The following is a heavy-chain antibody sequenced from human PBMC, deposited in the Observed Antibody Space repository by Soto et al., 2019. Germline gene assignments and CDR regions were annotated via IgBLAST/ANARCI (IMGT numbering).Heavy chain of an antibody. CDR3: ASGDTFGGVIAPFDY. D-gene: IGHD3-16*02. V-gene: IGHV3-33*01. CDR2: IWYDGSNK. Sequence: QVQLVESGGGVVQPGRSLRLSCAASGFTFSSYGMHWVRQAPGKGLEWVAVIWYDGSNKYYADSVKGRFTISRDNSKNTLYLQMNSLRAEDTAVYYCASGDTFGGVIAPFDYWGQGTLVTVSS. CDR1: GFTFSSYG. J-gene: IGHJ4*02.